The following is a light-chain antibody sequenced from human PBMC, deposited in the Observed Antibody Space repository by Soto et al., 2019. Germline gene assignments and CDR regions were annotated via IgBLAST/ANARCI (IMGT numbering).Light chain of an antibody. Sequence: DIQMTQSPSTLSASVGDRVTITCRASQSITGWLAWFQQKPGKVPKLLMSKASSLESGVPSRFSGSGSGTEFTLTISSLQPDEFATYDGQQYNPYSPWTFGQGTKVEIK. CDR2: KAS. CDR1: QSITGW. V-gene: IGKV1-5*03. J-gene: IGKJ1*01. CDR3: QQYNPYSPWT.